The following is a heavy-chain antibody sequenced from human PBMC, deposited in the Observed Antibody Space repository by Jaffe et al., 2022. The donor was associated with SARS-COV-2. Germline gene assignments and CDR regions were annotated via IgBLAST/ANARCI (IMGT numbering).Heavy chain of an antibody. Sequence: QVQLVESGGGVVQPGRSLRLSCAASGFTFSSYAMHWVRQAPGKGLEWVAVISYDGSNKYYADSVKGRFTISRDNSKNTLYLQMNSLRAEDTAVYYCARDRTVRGVIITGWGQGTLVTVSS. J-gene: IGHJ4*02. CDR2: ISYDGSNK. CDR3: ARDRTVRGVIITG. V-gene: IGHV3-30*04. D-gene: IGHD3-10*01. CDR1: GFTFSSYA.